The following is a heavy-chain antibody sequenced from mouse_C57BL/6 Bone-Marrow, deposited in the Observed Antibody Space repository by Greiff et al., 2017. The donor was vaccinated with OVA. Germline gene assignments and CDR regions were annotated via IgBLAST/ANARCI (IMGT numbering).Heavy chain of an antibody. CDR3: ARLSYYAMDY. Sequence: QVQLKESGAELVRPGTSVKMSCKASGYTFTNYWIGWAKQRPGHGLEWIGDIYPGGGYTNYNEKFKGKATLTADKSSSTAYMQFSSLTSEDSAIYYCARLSYYAMDYWGQGTSVTVSS. V-gene: IGHV1-63*01. CDR2: IYPGGGYT. J-gene: IGHJ4*01. CDR1: GYTFTNYW.